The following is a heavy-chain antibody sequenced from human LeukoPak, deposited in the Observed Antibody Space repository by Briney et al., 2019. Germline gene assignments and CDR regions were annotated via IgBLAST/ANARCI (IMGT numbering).Heavy chain of an antibody. CDR3: ARVSDSSGYGDY. V-gene: IGHV3-30-3*01. D-gene: IGHD3-22*01. Sequence: GGSLRLSCAGSGFILSNYAMHWVRQAPGKGLEWVAVISYDGSNEYYADSVKGRFTISRGNSKNTLYLQMNSLRPEDTAVYYCARVSDSSGYGDYWGQGTLVTVSS. CDR1: GFILSNYA. CDR2: ISYDGSNE. J-gene: IGHJ4*02.